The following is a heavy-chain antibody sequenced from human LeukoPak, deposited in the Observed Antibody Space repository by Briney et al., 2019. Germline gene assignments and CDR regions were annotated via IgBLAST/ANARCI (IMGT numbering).Heavy chain of an antibody. D-gene: IGHD6-13*01. CDR3: TRDHLAADGSDAFDI. Sequence: RASVKVSCKASGYTFTRYYIHWVRQAPGQGLEWMGIINPSAGSTSYAQKFQGRVTMTTDTSTTTAYMDLRSLRSDDTAVYYCTRDHLAADGSDAFDIWGQGTMVTVSS. V-gene: IGHV1-46*01. CDR1: GYTFTRYY. J-gene: IGHJ3*02. CDR2: INPSAGST.